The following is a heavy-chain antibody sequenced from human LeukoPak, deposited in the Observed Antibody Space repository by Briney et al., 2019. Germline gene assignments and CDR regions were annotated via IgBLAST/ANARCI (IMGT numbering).Heavy chain of an antibody. CDR2: IYHSGKI. Sequence: QTLSLICAVSGGSISSGGYSWSWIRQPPGKGLEWIGTIYHSGKIYYNPSLKSRVTMSVDTSTNHFSPKLSSVTAADTAVYYCARVDMVRGVITPIYFFDYWGQGTLGTVSS. CDR1: GGSISSGGYS. CDR3: ARVDMVRGVITPIYFFDY. V-gene: IGHV4-30-2*03. J-gene: IGHJ4*02. D-gene: IGHD3-10*01.